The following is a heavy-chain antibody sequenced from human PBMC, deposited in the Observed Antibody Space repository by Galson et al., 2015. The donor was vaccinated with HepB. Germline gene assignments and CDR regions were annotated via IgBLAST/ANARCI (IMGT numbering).Heavy chain of an antibody. CDR2: IIPIFGTA. J-gene: IGHJ6*02. V-gene: IGHV1-69*13. D-gene: IGHD3-22*01. CDR3: ARGSYDSSGYHRPYGMDV. CDR1: GGTFSSYA. Sequence: SVKVSCKASGGTFSSYAISWVRQAPGQGLEWMGGIIPIFGTANYAQKFQGRVTITADESTSTAYMELSSLRSEDTAVYYCARGSYDSSGYHRPYGMDVWGQGTTVTVSS.